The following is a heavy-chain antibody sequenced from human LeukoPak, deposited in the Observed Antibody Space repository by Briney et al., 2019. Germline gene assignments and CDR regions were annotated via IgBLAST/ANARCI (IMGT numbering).Heavy chain of an antibody. D-gene: IGHD3-22*01. CDR2: ISVNNADT. J-gene: IGHJ5*02. CDR3: ARGDSSGYSHPNWFDP. V-gene: IGHV1-18*01. CDR1: GYSFTNYG. Sequence: ASVKVSCKASGYSFTNYGISWVRQAPGQGLQWMGWISVNNADTNYAQKLQGRVTMTTDTSTSTAYMELRSLRSDDTAVYYCARGDSSGYSHPNWFDPWGQGTLVTVSS.